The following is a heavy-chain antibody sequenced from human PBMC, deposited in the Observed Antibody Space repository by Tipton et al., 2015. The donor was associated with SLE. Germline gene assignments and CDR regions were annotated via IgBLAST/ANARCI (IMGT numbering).Heavy chain of an antibody. CDR1: GGSFSGYY. V-gene: IGHV4-34*01. D-gene: IGHD3-10*01. CDR2: IYYSGST. Sequence: TLSLTCAVYGGSFSGYYWSWIRQPPGKGLEWIGYIYYSGSTNYNPSLKSRVTISVDTSKNQFSLKLTYVTAADTAVYYCVRGGGGSSSRWFDPWGRGTLVTVSS. J-gene: IGHJ5*02. CDR3: VRGGGGSSSRWFDP.